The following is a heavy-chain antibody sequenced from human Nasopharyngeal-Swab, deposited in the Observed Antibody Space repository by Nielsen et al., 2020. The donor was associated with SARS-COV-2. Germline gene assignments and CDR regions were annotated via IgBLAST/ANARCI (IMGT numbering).Heavy chain of an antibody. CDR2: ISVYNADT. CDR3: ARDIEEWLVVPSLSFDY. D-gene: IGHD3-3*01. J-gene: IGHJ4*02. CDR1: GYSFRSYG. Sequence: ALAKVSCYASGYSFRSYGINCVLHAPGQGLEWMGWISVYNADTNYAQKLQGRVSMTTDTSTSTAYMELRSLRSDDTAVYYCARDIEEWLVVPSLSFDYWGQGTLVTVSS. V-gene: IGHV1-18*01.